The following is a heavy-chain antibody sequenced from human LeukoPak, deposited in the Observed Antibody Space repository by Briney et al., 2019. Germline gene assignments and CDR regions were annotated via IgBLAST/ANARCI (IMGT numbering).Heavy chain of an antibody. V-gene: IGHV3-53*01. CDR2: IYPDGRT. D-gene: IGHD3-10*01. Sequence: GGSLRLSCAASGVTVSSIYMGWVHQAPGKGLDWVSVIYPDGRTYYTESVKGRFTISRDSSENSLFLQMNSLRAEDTAVYYCATLKGWYGEGCFDCWGQGTLVTVSS. J-gene: IGHJ4*02. CDR3: ATLKGWYGEGCFDC. CDR1: GVTVSSIY.